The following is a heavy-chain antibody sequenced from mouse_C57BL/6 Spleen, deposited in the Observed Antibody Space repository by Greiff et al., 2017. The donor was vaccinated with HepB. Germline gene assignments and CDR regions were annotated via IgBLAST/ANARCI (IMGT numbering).Heavy chain of an antibody. D-gene: IGHD1-1*01. J-gene: IGHJ1*03. CDR1: GYTFTDYN. Sequence: EVQLQQSGPELVKPGASVKIPCKASGYTFTDYNMDWVKQSHGKSLEWIGDINPNNGGTIYNQKFKGKATLTVDKSSSTAYMELRSLTSEDTAVYYCAISFAYYGSSYGYFDVWGTGTTVTVSS. CDR2: INPNNGGT. CDR3: AISFAYYGSSYGYFDV. V-gene: IGHV1-18*01.